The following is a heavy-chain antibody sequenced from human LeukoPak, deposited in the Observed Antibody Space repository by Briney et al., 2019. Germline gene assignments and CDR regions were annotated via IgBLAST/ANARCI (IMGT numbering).Heavy chain of an antibody. CDR3: ARGSYLGATMMIGFDY. J-gene: IGHJ4*02. V-gene: IGHV1-2*02. CDR2: INPNSGGT. CDR1: GYTFTGYY. Sequence: GASVKVSCKASGYTFTGYYMHWVRQAPGQGLEWMGWINPNSGGTNYAQKFQGRVTMTRDTSISTAYMELSRLRSDDTAVYYCARGSYLGATMMIGFDYWGQGTLVTVSS. D-gene: IGHD1-26*01.